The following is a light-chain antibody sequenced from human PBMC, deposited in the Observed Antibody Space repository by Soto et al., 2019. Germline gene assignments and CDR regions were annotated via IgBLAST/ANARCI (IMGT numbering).Light chain of an antibody. CDR3: SSYTTSSTL. CDR2: DVS. CDR1: SGDVGGYDY. Sequence: QSALTQPASVSGSPGQSITISFTGTSGDVGGYDYVSWYQQHPGKAPKLMIYDVSNRPSGFSDRFSGSKSGNTASLTISGLRAEDEADYYCSSYTTSSTLFGGGTQLTVL. J-gene: IGLJ2*01. V-gene: IGLV2-14*03.